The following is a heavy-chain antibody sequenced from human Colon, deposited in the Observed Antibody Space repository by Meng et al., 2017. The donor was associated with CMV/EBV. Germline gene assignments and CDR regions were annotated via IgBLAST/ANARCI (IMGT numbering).Heavy chain of an antibody. CDR3: AKQGGITIFGVVTPFDY. CDR1: GFTFSDYY. V-gene: IGHV3-11*01. J-gene: IGHJ4*02. D-gene: IGHD3-3*01. CDR2: ISSSGSTI. Sequence: GESLKISCAASGFTFSDYYMSWIRQAPGKGLEWVSYISSSGSTIYYADSVKGRFTISRDNAKNSLYLQMNSLRAEDTAVYYCAKQGGITIFGVVTPFDYWGQGTLVTVSS.